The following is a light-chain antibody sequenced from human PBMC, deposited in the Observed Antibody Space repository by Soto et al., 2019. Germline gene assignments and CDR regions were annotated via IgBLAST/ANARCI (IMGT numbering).Light chain of an antibody. V-gene: IGKV1-5*01. CDR2: DAS. CDR1: QSISSW. CDR3: QQYNSYSWT. J-gene: IGKJ1*01. Sequence: DIQMTQSPSTLSASVGDRVTITCRASQSISSWLAWYQQKPGKAPKLLIYDASSLESGVPSRFSGTGLGTEFTLTIGSLQPDYFATYYCQQYNSYSWTFXQGTKVDIK.